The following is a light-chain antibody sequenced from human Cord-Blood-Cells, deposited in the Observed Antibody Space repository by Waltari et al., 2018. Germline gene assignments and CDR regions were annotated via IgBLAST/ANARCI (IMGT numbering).Light chain of an antibody. V-gene: IGLV2-14*01. CDR3: SSYTSSSPLV. CDR2: EVS. CDR1: CLDVGGYNC. Sequence: QSPLSQPASVSGSPAQSITISCPGTCLDVGGYNCVSWYQQHPGKAPKLMIYEVSNRPSGFSNRFSGPKSGNTASLTISGLQAEDEADYYCSSYTSSSPLVFGGGTKLTVL. J-gene: IGLJ2*01.